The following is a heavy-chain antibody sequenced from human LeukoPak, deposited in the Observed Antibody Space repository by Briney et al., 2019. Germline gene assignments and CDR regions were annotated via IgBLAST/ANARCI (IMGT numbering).Heavy chain of an antibody. CDR1: GFTVSRTY. J-gene: IGHJ4*02. CDR2: IYSDGNT. V-gene: IGHV3-53*05. D-gene: IGHD3-9*01. CDR3: AKDGLYYDILTGYWDY. Sequence: GGSLRLSCAASGFTVSRTYMSWVRQAPGKVLEWVSVIYSDGNTYYAASVKGRFTISRDNAKNSLYLQMNSLRAEDTALYYCAKDGLYYDILTGYWDYWGQGTLVTVSS.